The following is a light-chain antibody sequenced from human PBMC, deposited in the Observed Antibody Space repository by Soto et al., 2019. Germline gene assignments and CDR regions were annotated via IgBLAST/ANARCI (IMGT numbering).Light chain of an antibody. CDR3: GAWDDTLNGWV. J-gene: IGLJ3*02. V-gene: IGLV1-36*01. Sequence: QSVLTQPPSVSAGPGQRVTISCSGSTSNIGKNTVNWYQQLPGEAPKLFIYYDDLLASGVSDRFSGSKSGTSASLAISGRQSEDEADYYCGAWDDTLNGWVFGGGTKLTVL. CDR2: YDD. CDR1: TSNIGKNT.